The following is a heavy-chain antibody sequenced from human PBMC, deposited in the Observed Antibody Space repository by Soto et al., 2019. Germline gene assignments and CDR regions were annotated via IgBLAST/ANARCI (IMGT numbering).Heavy chain of an antibody. Sequence: GGSLRLSCTASGFTFSSYGMHWVRQAPGKGLEWVAVISYDGSNKYYADSVKGRFTISRDNSKNTLYLQMNSLRAEDTAVYYCARGDGNNWFDPWGQGTLVTVSS. J-gene: IGHJ5*02. CDR2: ISYDGSNK. V-gene: IGHV3-30*19. CDR3: ARGDGNNWFDP. CDR1: GFTFSSYG. D-gene: IGHD4-17*01.